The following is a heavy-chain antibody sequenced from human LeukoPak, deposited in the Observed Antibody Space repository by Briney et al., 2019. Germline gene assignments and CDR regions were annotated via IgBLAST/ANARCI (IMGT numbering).Heavy chain of an antibody. CDR2: ISSGSSTI. V-gene: IGHV3-48*01. CDR1: GFTFSTFA. CDR3: ARLRYYAMDV. Sequence: PGGSLGFSLAAPGFTFSTFARTWVGQPPGKGLEWVSYISSGSSTIYYADSVKGRFTISRDNAKNSLYLQMNSLRAEDTAVYYCARLRYYAMDVWGQGTTVIVSS. J-gene: IGHJ6*02.